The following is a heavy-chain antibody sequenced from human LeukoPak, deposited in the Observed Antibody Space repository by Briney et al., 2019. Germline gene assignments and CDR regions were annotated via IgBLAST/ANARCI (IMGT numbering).Heavy chain of an antibody. J-gene: IGHJ4*02. CDR2: IRVIGYNT. CDR1: GFTFSIYG. D-gene: IGHD2-2*01. Sequence: SGGSLRLSYAVSGFTFSIYGIRWVRQAPGTGLQWLTVIRVIGYNTYYADSVKGRFTISRDNSNNTLYLQMDSVRAEDTAVYYGERGVYCTSASCCREFDFWGQGTLVTVSS. V-gene: IGHV3-23*01. CDR3: ERGVYCTSASCCREFDF.